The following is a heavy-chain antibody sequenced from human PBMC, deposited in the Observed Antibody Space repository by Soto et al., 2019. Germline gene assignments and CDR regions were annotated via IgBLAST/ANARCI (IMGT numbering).Heavy chain of an antibody. Sequence: QVQLVESGGGVVQPGRSLRLSCAASGFTFSSYAMHWVRQAPGKGLEWVAVISCDGSNKYYADSVKGRFTISRDNSKNTLYLQMNSLRAEDTAVYYCAREGRYTYYFDYWGQGTLVTVSS. CDR2: ISCDGSNK. J-gene: IGHJ4*02. D-gene: IGHD3-16*02. CDR3: AREGRYTYYFDY. CDR1: GFTFSSYA. V-gene: IGHV3-30-3*01.